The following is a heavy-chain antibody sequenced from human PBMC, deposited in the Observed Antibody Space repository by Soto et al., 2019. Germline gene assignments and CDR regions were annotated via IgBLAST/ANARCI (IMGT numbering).Heavy chain of an antibody. D-gene: IGHD6-19*01. CDR1: GFSLSTSGMC. CDR2: IDWDDDK. V-gene: IGHV2-70*01. Sequence: SGPTLVNPTQTLTLTCTFSGFSLSTSGMCVSWIRQPPGKALEWLALIDWDDDKYYSTSLKTRLTISKDTSKNQVVLTMTNMDPVDTATYYCARIRNARGSGWYYFDYWGQGTLVTVSS. J-gene: IGHJ4*02. CDR3: ARIRNARGSGWYYFDY.